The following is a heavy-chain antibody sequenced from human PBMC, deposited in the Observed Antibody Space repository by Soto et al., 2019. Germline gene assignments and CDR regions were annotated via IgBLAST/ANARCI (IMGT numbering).Heavy chain of an antibody. D-gene: IGHD6-25*01. J-gene: IGHJ5*02. CDR2: ISANNGGA. CDR3: AREGGSETLQPSYNWFDT. CDR1: GYTFTDYH. Sequence: ASVKVSCKASGYTFTDYHIHWVRQAPGQGLEFMGWISANNGGAGSAQQFQGRVTVTRDTSITTVYMGLSNLRSDDTAVYYCAREGGSETLQPSYNWFDTWGQGTLVTVSS. V-gene: IGHV1-2*02.